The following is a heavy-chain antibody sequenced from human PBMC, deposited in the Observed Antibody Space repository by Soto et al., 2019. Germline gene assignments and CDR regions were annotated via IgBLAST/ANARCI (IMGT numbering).Heavy chain of an antibody. D-gene: IGHD2-21*01. V-gene: IGHV4-39*01. CDR3: ARARTPLLWGPRRTFDY. Sequence: SETLSLSCTVSGGSISSRSHYWGWIRQPPGRGLEWIVSRHYTGSSYYNTSLKSRVTISVDTSKNEFSLNLSSVTAADTAVYYCARARTPLLWGPRRTFDYWGQGTLVTVSS. CDR1: GGSISSRSHY. CDR2: RHYTGSS. J-gene: IGHJ4*02.